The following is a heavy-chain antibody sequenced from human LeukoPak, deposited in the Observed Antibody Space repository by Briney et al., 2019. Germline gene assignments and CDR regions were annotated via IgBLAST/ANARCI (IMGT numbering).Heavy chain of an antibody. CDR2: ISSSSSYI. D-gene: IGHD3-10*01. CDR1: GFTFSSYG. CDR3: ARSPPVRGVIPFDY. J-gene: IGHJ4*02. Sequence: PGGSLRLSCAASGFTFSSYGMHWVRQAPGKGLEWVSSISSSSSYIYYADSVKGRFTISRDNAKNSLYLQMNSLRAEDTAVYYCARSPPVRGVIPFDYWGQGTLVTVSS. V-gene: IGHV3-21*01.